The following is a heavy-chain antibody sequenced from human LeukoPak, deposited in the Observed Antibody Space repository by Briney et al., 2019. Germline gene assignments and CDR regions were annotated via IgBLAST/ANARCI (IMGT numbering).Heavy chain of an antibody. CDR2: INQDGSEK. CDR3: ARDRRRGGSNYYNDAFDI. Sequence: GGSLRLPCAASGFTFSDYYMSWIRQAPGKGLEWVANINQDGSEKYYVDSVKGRFTISRDYAKKSLYLQMNSLRAEDTAVYYCARDRRRGGSNYYNDAFDIWGQGTMVTVSS. D-gene: IGHD3-10*01. V-gene: IGHV3-7*01. CDR1: GFTFSDYY. J-gene: IGHJ3*02.